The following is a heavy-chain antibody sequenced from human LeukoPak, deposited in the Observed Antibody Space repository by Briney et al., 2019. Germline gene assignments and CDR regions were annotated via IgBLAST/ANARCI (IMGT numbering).Heavy chain of an antibody. CDR2: ISYDGSNK. V-gene: IGHV3-30*04. CDR3: ARDPDGYYVGPFDP. J-gene: IGHJ5*02. CDR1: GFTFSSYA. D-gene: IGHD3-22*01. Sequence: TGGSLRLSCAASGFTFSSYAMHWVRQAPGKGLEWVAVISYDGSNKYYADSVKGRFTISRDNSKNTLYLQMNSLRAEDTAVYYCARDPDGYYVGPFDPWGQETLVTVSS.